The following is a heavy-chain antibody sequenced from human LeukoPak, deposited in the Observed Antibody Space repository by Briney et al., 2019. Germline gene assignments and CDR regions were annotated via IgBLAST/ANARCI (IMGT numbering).Heavy chain of an antibody. CDR1: GFTFSSYA. V-gene: IGHV3-7*01. D-gene: IGHD1-26*01. Sequence: GGSLRLSCAASGFTFSSYAMSWVRQAPGKGLEWVANIKQDGSEKYYVDSVKGRFTISRDNAKNSLYLQMNSLRAEDTAVYYCARDKIVGATQFDYWGQGTLVTVSS. J-gene: IGHJ4*02. CDR3: ARDKIVGATQFDY. CDR2: IKQDGSEK.